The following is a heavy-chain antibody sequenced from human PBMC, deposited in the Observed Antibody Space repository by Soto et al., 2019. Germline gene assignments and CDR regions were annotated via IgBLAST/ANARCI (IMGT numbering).Heavy chain of an antibody. CDR1: GGSFSPYY. CDR2: IDHSGGT. V-gene: IGHV4-34*01. Sequence: PSETLSLTCAVYGGSFSPYYWSWVRQPPGKGLECIGEIDHSGGTKYNPSLKSRVTISVDTSKNQVSLKLTSVTAADTAVYYCARGRRAAVGFYYYYYMDAWGKGTTVTVSS. D-gene: IGHD6-13*01. CDR3: ARGRRAAVGFYYYYYMDA. J-gene: IGHJ6*03.